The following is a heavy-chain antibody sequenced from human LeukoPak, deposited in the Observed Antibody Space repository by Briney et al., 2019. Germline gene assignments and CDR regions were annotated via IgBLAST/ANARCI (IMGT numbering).Heavy chain of an antibody. CDR3: ARDGPAGTRDPPYYGMDV. Sequence: PGRSLGLSCAASGFTFSSYGMHWVRQAPGKGLEWVAVIWYDGSNKYYADSVKGRFTISRDNSKNTVYLQMNSLRAEDTAVYYCARDGPAGTRDPPYYGMDVWGQGTTVTVSS. D-gene: IGHD6-13*01. CDR2: IWYDGSNK. V-gene: IGHV3-33*01. J-gene: IGHJ6*02. CDR1: GFTFSSYG.